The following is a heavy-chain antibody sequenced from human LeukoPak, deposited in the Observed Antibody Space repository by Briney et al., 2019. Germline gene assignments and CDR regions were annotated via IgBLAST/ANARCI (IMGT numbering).Heavy chain of an antibody. V-gene: IGHV4-39*01. CDR2: INYGGSGST. CDR1: GGSISSSSYY. Sequence: SETLSLTCTVSGGSISSSSYYWGWIRQPPGMGLEWIGNINYGGSGSTYYNPSLKSRVTISVDTSRSQFSLKLNSVTAADTAVYYCARLPTGYPNWFDPWGQGTLVTVSS. J-gene: IGHJ5*02. D-gene: IGHD3-9*01. CDR3: ARLPTGYPNWFDP.